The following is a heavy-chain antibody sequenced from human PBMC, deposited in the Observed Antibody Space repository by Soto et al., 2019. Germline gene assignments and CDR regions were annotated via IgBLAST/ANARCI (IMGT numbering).Heavy chain of an antibody. CDR3: ARDISRWFGELFIGWFDP. Sequence: GGSLRLSCAASGFTFSSYAMHWVRQAPGKGLEWVAVISYDGSNKYYADSVKGRFTISRDNSKNTLYLQMNSLRAEDTAVYYCARDISRWFGELFIGWFDPWGQGTLVTVSS. CDR1: GFTFSSYA. D-gene: IGHD3-10*01. V-gene: IGHV3-30-3*01. J-gene: IGHJ5*02. CDR2: ISYDGSNK.